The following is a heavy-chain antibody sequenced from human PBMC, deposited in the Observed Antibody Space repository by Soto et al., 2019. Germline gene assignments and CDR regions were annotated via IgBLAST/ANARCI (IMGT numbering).Heavy chain of an antibody. CDR2: ISSDGSST. CDR1: GFTFSSYW. V-gene: IGHV3-74*01. CDR3: ARGNYYGMDV. J-gene: IGHJ6*02. Sequence: EVQLVESGGGLAQPGGSLRLSCAASGFTFSSYWMHWVRQAPGKGLVWVSRISSDGSSTSYADSVKGRFTISRDNAKNTLYLQMNSLRAEDTAVYYCARGNYYGMDVWCQGTTVTVSS.